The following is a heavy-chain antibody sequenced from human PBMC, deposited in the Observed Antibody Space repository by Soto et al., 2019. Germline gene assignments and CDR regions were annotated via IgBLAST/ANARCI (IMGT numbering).Heavy chain of an antibody. CDR2: INRSGST. CDR1: GGSFSGYY. D-gene: IGHD3-10*01. CDR3: ARSYGSGNFYYYYYGMDV. Sequence: SETLSLTCAVYGGSFSGYYWSWIRQPPGKGLEWIGEINRSGSTNYNPSLKSRVTISVDTSKNQFSLKLSSVTAADTAVYYCARSYGSGNFYYYYYGMDVWGQGTTVTVSS. V-gene: IGHV4-34*01. J-gene: IGHJ6*02.